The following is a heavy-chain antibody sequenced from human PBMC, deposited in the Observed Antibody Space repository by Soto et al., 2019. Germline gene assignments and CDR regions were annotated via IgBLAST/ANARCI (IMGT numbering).Heavy chain of an antibody. J-gene: IGHJ5*02. Sequence: QVQLQQWGAGLLKPSETLSLTCAVYGGSFSGYYWSWIRQPPGKGLEWIGEINHSGSTNYNPSLKSRVTISVDTSKNQFSLKLSSVTAADTAVYYCARGSWALLRFLEWLLIWFDPWGQGTLVTVSS. CDR1: GGSFSGYY. CDR3: ARGSWALLRFLEWLLIWFDP. D-gene: IGHD3-3*01. CDR2: INHSGST. V-gene: IGHV4-34*01.